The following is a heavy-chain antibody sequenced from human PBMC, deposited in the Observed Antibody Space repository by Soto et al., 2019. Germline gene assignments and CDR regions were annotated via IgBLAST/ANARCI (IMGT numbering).Heavy chain of an antibody. J-gene: IGHJ6*02. Sequence: QVQLVQSGAEVKKPGASVKVSCKASGYTFTSYGISWVRQAPGQGLEWMGWISAYNGNTNYAQKLQGRVTMTTDTSTSSAYMELRSRNSDDTAVYYCARDQVAGHYYYGMDVWGQGTTVTVSS. CDR2: ISAYNGNT. CDR1: GYTFTSYG. CDR3: ARDQVAGHYYYGMDV. V-gene: IGHV1-18*01. D-gene: IGHD6-19*01.